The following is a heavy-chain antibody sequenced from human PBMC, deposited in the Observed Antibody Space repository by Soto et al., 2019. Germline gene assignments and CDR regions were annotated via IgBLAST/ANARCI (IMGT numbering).Heavy chain of an antibody. CDR3: ARVPSRYGELDY. J-gene: IGHJ4*02. V-gene: IGHV4-4*07. D-gene: IGHD4-17*01. Sequence: SETLSLTCTFSCGSIISYYWSWIRQPAGKGLEWIGRIYTSGSTNYNPSLKSRVTMSVDTSKNQFSLKLSSVTAADTAVYYCARVPSRYGELDYWGQGTLVTVSS. CDR1: CGSIISYY. CDR2: IYTSGST.